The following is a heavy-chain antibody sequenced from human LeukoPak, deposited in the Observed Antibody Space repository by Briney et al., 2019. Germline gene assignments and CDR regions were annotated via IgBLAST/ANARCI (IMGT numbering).Heavy chain of an antibody. V-gene: IGHV3-11*06. CDR1: GFRFSDYH. CDR3: ARLAYYYDVDY. D-gene: IGHD3-22*01. CDR2: ITNTSRNT. Sequence: GGSLRLSCAASGFRFSDYHMNWVRQAPGKGLEWVSFITNTSRNTFYADSVKGRFTISRDNAKNSLYLQMNSLRAEDTAVYCCARLAYYYDVDYWGQGTLVTVSS. J-gene: IGHJ4*02.